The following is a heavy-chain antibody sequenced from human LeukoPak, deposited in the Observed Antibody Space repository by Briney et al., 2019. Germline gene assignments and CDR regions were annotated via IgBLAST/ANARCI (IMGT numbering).Heavy chain of an antibody. CDR1: GFTFSSYW. CDR2: IKQDGSEK. Sequence: GGSLRLSCAASGFTFSSYWMSWVRQAPGKGLEWVANIKQDGSEKYYVDSVKGRFTISRDNAKNSLYLQMNSLRAEDTAVYYCARDLGDGYNSPFDYWGQGTLVTVSS. V-gene: IGHV3-7*01. CDR3: ARDLGDGYNSPFDY. D-gene: IGHD5-24*01. J-gene: IGHJ4*02.